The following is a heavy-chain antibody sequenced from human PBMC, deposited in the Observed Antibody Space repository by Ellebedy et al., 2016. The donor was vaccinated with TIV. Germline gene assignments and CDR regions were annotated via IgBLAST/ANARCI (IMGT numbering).Heavy chain of an antibody. CDR1: GFTFSDYH. V-gene: IGHV3-72*01. J-gene: IGHJ3*02. CDR2: MRNKANSYTT. Sequence: GESLKISXAASGFTFSDYHLDWVRQAPGKGLEWVDRMRNKANSYTTEYAASVKGRFTISRDDSKNSLYLQMNSLKTEDTAVYYCTVLTGTDGFEIWGQGSMVTVSS. D-gene: IGHD1-20*01. CDR3: TVLTGTDGFEI.